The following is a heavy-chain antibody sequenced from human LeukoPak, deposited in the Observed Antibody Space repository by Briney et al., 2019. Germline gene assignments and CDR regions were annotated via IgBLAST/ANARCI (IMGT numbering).Heavy chain of an antibody. D-gene: IGHD6-19*01. J-gene: IGHJ4*02. CDR2: IYHSGST. CDR3: ARDRAVAVAGTDFDY. CDR1: GGSISSGGYS. V-gene: IGHV4-30-2*01. Sequence: SENLSLTCAVSGGSISSGGYSWSWIRQPPGKGLEWIGYIYHSGSTYYNPSLKSRVTISVDRSKNQFSLKLSSVTAADTAVYYCARDRAVAVAGTDFDYWGKETLVTVSS.